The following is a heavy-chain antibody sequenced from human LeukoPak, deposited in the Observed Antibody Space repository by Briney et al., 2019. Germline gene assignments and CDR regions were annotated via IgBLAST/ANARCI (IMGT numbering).Heavy chain of an antibody. V-gene: IGHV4-34*01. J-gene: IGHJ4*02. Sequence: SETLSLTCAVYGGSFSGYYWSWIRQPPGKGLEWIGEINHSGSTNYNPSLKSRVTISVDTSKNQFSLKLSSVTAADTAVYYCARGLCAYYYGSGFGYWDQGTLVTVSS. CDR3: ARGLCAYYYGSGFGY. D-gene: IGHD3-10*01. CDR2: INHSGST. CDR1: GGSFSGYY.